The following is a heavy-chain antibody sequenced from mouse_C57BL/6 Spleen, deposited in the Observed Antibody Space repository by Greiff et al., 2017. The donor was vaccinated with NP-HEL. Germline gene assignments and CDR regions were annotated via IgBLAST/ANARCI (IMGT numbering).Heavy chain of an antibody. V-gene: IGHV1-64*01. D-gene: IGHD4-1*01. CDR3: SRELGYYFDY. J-gene: IGHJ2*01. CDR2: IHPNSGST. CDR1: GYNLTGYC. Sequence: VQLQQPGAELVKPGASVKLSCTASGYNLTGYCMHWVKQRPDQGLEWIGWIHPNSGSTNTNEKLKSKATLTVAKSASTAYVQLSSLTSEDSAVYYCSRELGYYFDYWGQGTPLTVSS.